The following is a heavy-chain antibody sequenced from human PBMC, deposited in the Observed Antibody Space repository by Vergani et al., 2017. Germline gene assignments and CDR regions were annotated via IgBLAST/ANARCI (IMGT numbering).Heavy chain of an antibody. CDR1: GGSISSGDHC. Sequence: QVQLQESGPGVVKPSQTLSLTCAVSGGSISSGDHCWTWIRQRPGKGLEWIGYIFYSGTTYDNPSLRSRLTISVDTSQNQFSLKLRSVTAADTAVYYCAGVDKQEPPTSHFYYMDVWGKGTTVIVSS. D-gene: IGHD2/OR15-2a*01. J-gene: IGHJ6*03. CDR2: IFYSGTT. V-gene: IGHV4-31*11. CDR3: AGVDKQEPPTSHFYYMDV.